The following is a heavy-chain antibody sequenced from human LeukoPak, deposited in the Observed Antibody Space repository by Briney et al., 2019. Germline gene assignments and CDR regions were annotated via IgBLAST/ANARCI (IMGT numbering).Heavy chain of an antibody. CDR2: IYDSGST. D-gene: IGHD2-2*01. J-gene: IGHJ6*02. V-gene: IGHV4-59*01. CDR3: ARDLRYCSSTSCYADYYYGMDV. Sequence: PSETLSLTCTVFGGSISSYYWSWVRRPPGKGLEWIGYIYDSGSTNYNPSLKSRVTISVDTSKNQFSLKLSSVTAADTAVYYCARDLRYCSSTSCYADYYYGMDVRGQGTTVTVSS. CDR1: GGSISSYY.